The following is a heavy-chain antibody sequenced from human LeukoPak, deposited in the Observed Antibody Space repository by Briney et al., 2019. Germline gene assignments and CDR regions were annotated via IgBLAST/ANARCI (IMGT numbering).Heavy chain of an antibody. CDR2: IWYDGSNK. D-gene: IGHD6-19*01. Sequence: PGGSLRLSCAASGYTFSSYGMHWVRQAPGKGLERVAVIWYDGSNKYYADSVKGRFTISRDNSKNTLYLQMNSLRAEDTAVYYCARDDVAVTGALDFWGQGTLVTVSS. V-gene: IGHV3-33*01. CDR1: GYTFSSYG. CDR3: ARDDVAVTGALDF. J-gene: IGHJ4*02.